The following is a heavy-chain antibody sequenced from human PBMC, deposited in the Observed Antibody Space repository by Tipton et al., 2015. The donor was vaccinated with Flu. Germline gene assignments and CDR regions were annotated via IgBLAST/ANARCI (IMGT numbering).Heavy chain of an antibody. CDR1: GGSIGSGYY. CDR3: ARHTGDSVRGVIDY. Sequence: LRLSCSVSGGSIGSGYYWGWVRQPPGKGLEWIGTIYHSGNTYYNPSLKSRLTMSVDTSKNQFSLKLSSVTAVDTAVYYCARHTGDSVRGVIDYWGQGTLVTVSS. J-gene: IGHJ4*02. CDR2: IYHSGNT. D-gene: IGHD3-10*02. V-gene: IGHV4-38-2*01.